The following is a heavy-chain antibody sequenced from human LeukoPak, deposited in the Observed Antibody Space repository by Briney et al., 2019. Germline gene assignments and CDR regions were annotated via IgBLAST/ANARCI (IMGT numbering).Heavy chain of an antibody. Sequence: SETLSLTCAVYGGSFSGYYWGWIRQPPGKGLEWIGQINQSGSTNYNPSLKSRVSISLDTSKNQFSLKLSSVTAADTAVYYCARRLKRMLRGVILGSSDYYSHYYMDVWGKGTTVTISS. CDR1: GGSFSGYY. V-gene: IGHV4-34*01. J-gene: IGHJ6*03. CDR2: INQSGST. D-gene: IGHD3-10*01. CDR3: ARRLKRMLRGVILGSSDYYSHYYMDV.